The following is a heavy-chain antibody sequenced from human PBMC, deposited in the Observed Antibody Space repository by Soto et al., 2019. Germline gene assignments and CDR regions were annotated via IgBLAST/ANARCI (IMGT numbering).Heavy chain of an antibody. D-gene: IGHD2-15*01. J-gene: IGHJ3*02. CDR1: GYTFTSND. CDR2: MNPNSGNT. Sequence: GTSVKLSCKASGYTFTSNDINWVRQATEQGLEWMGWMNPNSGNTGYAQKFQGRVTMTRNTSISTAYMELSSLRSEDTAVYYCARSIVVVVAATYDAFDIWGQGTMVTVSS. V-gene: IGHV1-8*01. CDR3: ARSIVVVVAATYDAFDI.